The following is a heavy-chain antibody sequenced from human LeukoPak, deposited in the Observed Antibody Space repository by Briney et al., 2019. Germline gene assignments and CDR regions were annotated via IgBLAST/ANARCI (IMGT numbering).Heavy chain of an antibody. V-gene: IGHV4-59*08. CDR3: ARHIGGGIEDMDV. J-gene: IGHJ6*03. CDR2: IYVTGT. Sequence: ETPCRTPTEPRGSTGTYVGSWSRQSPRKGLERMGYIYVTGTRYNPYLQSRVTISVDRSRNQFFLKMSSVTAADTAVYYCARHIGGGIEDMDVWGKGTKVIVSS. CDR1: RGSTGTYV. D-gene: IGHD3-16*02.